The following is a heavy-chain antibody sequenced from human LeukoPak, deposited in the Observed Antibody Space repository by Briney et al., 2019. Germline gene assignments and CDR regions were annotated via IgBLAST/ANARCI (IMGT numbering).Heavy chain of an antibody. CDR1: GFTFSDYY. CDR2: ISSSSSYT. J-gene: IGHJ2*01. Sequence: GGSLILSCAASGFTFSDYYMSWIRQAPGKGLEWVSYISSSSSYTNYADSVKGRFTISRDNAKNSLYLQMNSLRAEDTAVYYCARGRAGGGGWYFDLWGRGTLVTVSS. CDR3: ARGRAGGGGWYFDL. V-gene: IGHV3-11*05. D-gene: IGHD3-16*01.